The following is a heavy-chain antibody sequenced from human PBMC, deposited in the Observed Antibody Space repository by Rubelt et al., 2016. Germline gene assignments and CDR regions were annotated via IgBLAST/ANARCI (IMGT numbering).Heavy chain of an antibody. CDR1: GGSISSRSYY. D-gene: IGHD5-18*01. CDR2: IYYSGST. CDR3: ARDCSGYSYGYDY. Sequence: QLQLQESGPGLVKPSETLSLTCTVSGGSISSRSYYWGWIRQPPGKGLEWIGSIYYSGSTYYNPALEGRVAISVDTSKNQFVLKRSSVTAADTAVYYCARDCSGYSYGYDYWGQGTLVTVSS. V-gene: IGHV4-39*07. J-gene: IGHJ4*02.